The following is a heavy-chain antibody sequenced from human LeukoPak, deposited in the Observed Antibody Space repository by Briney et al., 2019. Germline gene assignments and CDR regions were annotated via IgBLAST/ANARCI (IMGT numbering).Heavy chain of an antibody. CDR3: AVVPAATRDLENWFDP. Sequence: ASVKVSCKVSGYTLTELSMHWVRQAPGKGLERMGGFDPEDGETIYAQKFQGRVTMTEDTSTDTAYVELSSLRSEDTAVYHCAVVPAATRDLENWFDPWGQGTLVTVSS. J-gene: IGHJ5*02. D-gene: IGHD2-2*01. V-gene: IGHV1-24*01. CDR1: GYTLTELS. CDR2: FDPEDGET.